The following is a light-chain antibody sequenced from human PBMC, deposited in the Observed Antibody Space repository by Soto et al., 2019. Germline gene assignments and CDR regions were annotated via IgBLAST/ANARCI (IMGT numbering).Light chain of an antibody. V-gene: IGKV3-11*01. CDR1: QSVSSY. CDR3: LLDFRYFWA. J-gene: IGKJ1*01. Sequence: EIVLTQSPATLSLSPGERATLSCRASQSVSSYLAWYQQKPGQAPRLLIYDASNRATGIPARFSGSGSGTDFTLTISSLQPEDFATYYCLLDFRYFWAFGQGTRWIS. CDR2: DAS.